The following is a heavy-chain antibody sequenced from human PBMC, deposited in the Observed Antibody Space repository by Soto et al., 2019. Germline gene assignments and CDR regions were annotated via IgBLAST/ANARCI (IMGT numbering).Heavy chain of an antibody. V-gene: IGHV3-72*01. CDR3: ARAGVYYDSSGYYLGHDAFDI. CDR1: GFTFSDHY. D-gene: IGHD3-22*01. Sequence: GGSLRLSCAASGFTFSDHYMDWVRQAPGKGLEWVGRTRNKANSYTTEYAASVKGRFTISRDDSKNSLYLQMNSLKTEDTAVYYCARAGVYYDSSGYYLGHDAFDIWGQGTMVTVS. CDR2: TRNKANSYTT. J-gene: IGHJ3*02.